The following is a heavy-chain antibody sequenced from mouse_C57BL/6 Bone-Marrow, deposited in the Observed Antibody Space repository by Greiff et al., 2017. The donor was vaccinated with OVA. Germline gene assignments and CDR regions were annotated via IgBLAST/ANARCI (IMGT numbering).Heavy chain of an antibody. CDR3: ASEGFAY. J-gene: IGHJ3*01. CDR2: INPGSGGT. CDR1: GYAFTNYL. Sequence: VQLQQSGAELVRPGTSVKVSCKASGYAFTNYLIEWVKQRPGQGLEWIGVINPGSGGTNYNEKFKGKATLTADKASSTAYMQLSSLTSEDSAVYFCASEGFAYWGQGTLVTVSA. V-gene: IGHV1-54*01.